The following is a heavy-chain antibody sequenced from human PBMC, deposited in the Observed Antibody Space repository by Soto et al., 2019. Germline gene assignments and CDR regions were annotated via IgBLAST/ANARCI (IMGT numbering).Heavy chain of an antibody. CDR3: ARGNHXWLQLWYFDL. J-gene: IGHJ2*01. V-gene: IGHV1-69*05. Sequence: QVQLVQSGAEVKKPGSSVKVSCKASGGTFSNYPISWVRQAPGQGLEWMGGIIPIFGTVNYAQKFRGRVPXXXDXSPSTAYMELSSLRSXDTAVYYCARGNHXWLQLWYFDLWGRGTLVTVSS. CDR1: GGTFSNYP. D-gene: IGHD5-12*01. CDR2: IIPIFGTV.